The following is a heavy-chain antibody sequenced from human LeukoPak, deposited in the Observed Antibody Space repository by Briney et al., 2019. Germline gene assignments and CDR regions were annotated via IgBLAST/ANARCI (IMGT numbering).Heavy chain of an antibody. D-gene: IGHD2-2*01. V-gene: IGHV5-51*06. CDR2: IYLGDSDT. J-gene: IGHJ4*02. CDR3: AKIDRQYCSRSSCYALDY. Sequence: GESLKISCKCFGYSFTSSWIGWVRQMPGKGLEWMGIIYLGDSDTRYSPSFQGQVTISADKSISTAYLQWSSLKASDTAMYYCAKIDRQYCSRSSCYALDYWGQGTQVTVSS. CDR1: GYSFTSSW.